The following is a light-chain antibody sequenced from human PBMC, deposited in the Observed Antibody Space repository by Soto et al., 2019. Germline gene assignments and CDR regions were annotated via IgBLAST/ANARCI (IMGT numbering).Light chain of an antibody. CDR1: QSVSVN. CDR2: DAS. CDR3: QQRSNWPPLT. Sequence: EIVMTQSPGTLSVSPGERATLSCRASQSVSVNLAWYQQKPGQAPRLLIYDASNRATGIPARFSGSGSGTDFTLTISSLEPEDFAVYYCQQRSNWPPLTFGGGTKVDIK. J-gene: IGKJ4*01. V-gene: IGKV3-11*01.